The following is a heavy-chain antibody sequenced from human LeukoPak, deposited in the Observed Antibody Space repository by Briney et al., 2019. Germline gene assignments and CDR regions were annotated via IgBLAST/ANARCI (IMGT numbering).Heavy chain of an antibody. CDR2: IYYSGST. CDR1: GGSISSSSYY. CDR3: ARQYYYDSSGYPFFDY. J-gene: IGHJ4*02. Sequence: KTSETLSLTCIVSGGSISSSSYYWGWIRQPPGKGLEWIGRIYYSGSTYYNPSLKSRVTISVDTSKNQFSLKLSSVTAADTAVYYCARQYYYDSSGYPFFDYWGQGTLVTVSS. D-gene: IGHD3-22*01. V-gene: IGHV4-39*01.